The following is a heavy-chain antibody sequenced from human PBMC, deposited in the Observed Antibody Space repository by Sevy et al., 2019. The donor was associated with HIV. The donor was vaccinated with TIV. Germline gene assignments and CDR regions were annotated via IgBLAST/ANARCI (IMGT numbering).Heavy chain of an antibody. D-gene: IGHD3-9*01. J-gene: IGHJ5*02. CDR2: IYYSGST. V-gene: IGHV4-39*01. Sequence: SETLSLTCTVSGGSISSSSYYWGWIRQPPGKGLEWIGSIYYSGSTYYNPSLKSRVTISVDTSKNQFSLKLSSVTAADTAGYYCARHAKYYDILTGYSIHPNNWFDPWGQGTLVTVSS. CDR1: GGSISSSSYY. CDR3: ARHAKYYDILTGYSIHPNNWFDP.